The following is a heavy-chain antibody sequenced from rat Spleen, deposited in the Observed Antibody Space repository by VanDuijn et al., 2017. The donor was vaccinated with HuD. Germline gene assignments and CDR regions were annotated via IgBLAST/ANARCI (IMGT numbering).Heavy chain of an antibody. CDR3: ARGGFFRY. CDR1: GFTFSDYG. J-gene: IGHJ2*01. D-gene: IGHD1-6*01. CDR2: ISYDGGST. Sequence: EVQLVGSGGGLVQPGRSLKLSCAASGFTFSDYGMAWVLQAPTKGLEWVASISYDGGSTYYRDSVKGRFTLSRDNAKSTLYLQMDSLRSEETATYYCARGGFFRYWGQGVMVTVSS. V-gene: IGHV5-20*01.